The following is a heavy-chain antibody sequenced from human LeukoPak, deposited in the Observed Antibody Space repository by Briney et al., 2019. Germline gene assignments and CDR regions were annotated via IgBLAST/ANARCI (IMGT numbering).Heavy chain of an antibody. V-gene: IGHV3-23*01. CDR3: AGGSSGWQVEY. CDR1: GFTFGTYD. D-gene: IGHD6-19*01. CDR2: ISGSGGGT. J-gene: IGHJ4*02. Sequence: GGSLRLSCAASGFTFGTYDMSWVRRAPGRGLEWVSGISGSGGGTFYADSVKGRFTISRDISKSTLYLQMNSPRIDDTAVYYCAGGSSGWQVEYWGQGSLVTVSA.